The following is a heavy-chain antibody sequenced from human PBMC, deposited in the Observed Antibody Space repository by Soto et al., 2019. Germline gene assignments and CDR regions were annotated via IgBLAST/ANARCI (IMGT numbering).Heavy chain of an antibody. CDR2: IIPIFGTA. J-gene: IGHJ6*02. V-gene: IGHV1-69*12. D-gene: IGHD5-12*01. CDR3: ARVIFRRWLQLEYYYYGMDV. CDR1: GGTFSSYA. Sequence: QVQLVQSGAEVKKPGSSVKVSCKASGGTFSSYAISWVRQAPGQGLEWMGGIIPIFGTANYAQKFQGRVTITADESTSTAYMELSSLRSEDTAVYYCARVIFRRWLQLEYYYYGMDVWGQGTTVTVSS.